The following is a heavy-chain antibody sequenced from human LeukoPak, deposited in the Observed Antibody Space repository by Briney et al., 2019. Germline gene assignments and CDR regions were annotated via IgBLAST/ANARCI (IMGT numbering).Heavy chain of an antibody. CDR1: GGSISSSSYY. V-gene: IGHV4-39*07. Sequence: SETLSLTCTVSGGSISSSSYYWGWIRQPPGKGLEWIGSIYYSGSTYYNPSLKSRVTISVDTSKNQFSLKLSSVTAADTAVYYCARDRYSSSAFDIWGQGTMVTVSS. J-gene: IGHJ3*02. CDR2: IYYSGST. D-gene: IGHD6-6*01. CDR3: ARDRYSSSAFDI.